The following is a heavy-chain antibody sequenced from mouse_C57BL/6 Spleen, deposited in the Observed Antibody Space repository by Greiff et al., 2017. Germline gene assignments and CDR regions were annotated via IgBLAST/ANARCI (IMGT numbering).Heavy chain of an antibody. J-gene: IGHJ2*01. D-gene: IGHD1-1*01. CDR2: INPGSGGT. CDR1: GYAFTNYL. V-gene: IGHV1-54*01. CDR3: ERSYYYGSSYTFDY. Sequence: QVQLQQSGAELVRPGTSVKVSCKASGYAFTNYLIEWVKQRPGQGLEWIGVINPGSGGTNYNEKFKGKATLTADKSSSTAYMQLSSLTSEDSAVYFCERSYYYGSSYTFDYWGQGTTLTVSS.